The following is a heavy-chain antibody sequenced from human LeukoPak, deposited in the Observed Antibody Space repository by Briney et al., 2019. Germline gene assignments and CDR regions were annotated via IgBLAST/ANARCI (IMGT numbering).Heavy chain of an antibody. CDR1: GYTFTSYD. Sequence: GASVKVSCKASGYTFTSYDINWVRQATGQGLEWMGWMNPNSGNTGYAQKFQGRVTMTRNTSISTAYMELSSLRSEDTAVYHCARAPYDILTGYYYYYYGMDVWGQGTTVTVSS. V-gene: IGHV1-8*01. CDR3: ARAPYDILTGYYYYYYGMDV. D-gene: IGHD3-9*01. CDR2: MNPNSGNT. J-gene: IGHJ6*02.